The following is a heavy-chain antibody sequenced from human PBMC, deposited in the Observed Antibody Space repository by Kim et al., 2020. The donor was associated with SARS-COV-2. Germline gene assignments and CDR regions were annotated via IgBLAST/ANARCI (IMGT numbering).Heavy chain of an antibody. CDR1: VGSFNNHK. CDR3: ARGARHLGQSSGWFGPQYYYYCMDV. Sequence: SDTLSLTCAVYVGSFNNHKWNWIRQPPGKGLEWIGEMNYSGDTSYNSSLQGRITLSIDTSKNQFSLKLTSVTAADTAVYYCARGARHLGQSSGWFGPQYYYYCMDVWGKGTTVTVSS. V-gene: IGHV4-34*01. J-gene: IGHJ6*03. CDR2: MNYSGDT. D-gene: IGHD6-19*01.